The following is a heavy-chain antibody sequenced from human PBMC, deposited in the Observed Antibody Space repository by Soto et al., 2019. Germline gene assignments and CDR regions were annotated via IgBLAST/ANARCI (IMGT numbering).Heavy chain of an antibody. CDR3: ARDLDGLHDDTSGPFPRPG. V-gene: IGHV4-30-4*01. CDR1: GGSIRNGDYY. Sequence: SETLSLTCTVSGGSIRNGDYYWGWIRQPPGKGLEWIGYVYYSGTTYSHPSLNSRVSISVDTSENQFSLRLTSVTAADTAVYYCARDLDGLHDDTSGPFPRPGWGQGTLVTVSS. CDR2: VYYSGTT. D-gene: IGHD3-22*01. J-gene: IGHJ1*01.